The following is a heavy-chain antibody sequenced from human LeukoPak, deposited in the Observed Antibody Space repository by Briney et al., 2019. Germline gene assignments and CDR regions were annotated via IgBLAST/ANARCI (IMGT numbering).Heavy chain of an antibody. CDR1: GYTFTGYY. Sequence: ASVKVSCKASGYTFTGYYMHWVRQAPGQGLEWMGWINPNSGGTNYAQKFQGRVTMTRDTSISTAYMELSRLRSDDTAVYYCAGGSGWFGDLYYYYYMDVWGKGTTVTVSS. CDR2: INPNSGGT. D-gene: IGHD3-10*01. J-gene: IGHJ6*03. V-gene: IGHV1-2*02. CDR3: AGGSGWFGDLYYYYYMDV.